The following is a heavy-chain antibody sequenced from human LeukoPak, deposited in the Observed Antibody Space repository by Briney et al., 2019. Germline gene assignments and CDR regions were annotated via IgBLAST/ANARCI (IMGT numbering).Heavy chain of an antibody. V-gene: IGHV3-48*01. D-gene: IGHD6-13*01. J-gene: IGHJ4*02. Sequence: GGSLRLSCAASGFTFSSYSMNWVRQAPGKGLEWVSYISSSSSTIYYADSVKGRFTISRDNAKNSLYLQMNSLRAEDTAVYYCARDLFEYSSSWLHYWGQGTLVTVSS. CDR3: ARDLFEYSSSWLHY. CDR1: GFTFSSYS. CDR2: ISSSSSTI.